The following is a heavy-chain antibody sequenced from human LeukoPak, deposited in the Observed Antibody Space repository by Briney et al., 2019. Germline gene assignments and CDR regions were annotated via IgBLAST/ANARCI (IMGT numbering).Heavy chain of an antibody. D-gene: IGHD3-9*01. J-gene: IGHJ6*02. Sequence: VASVKVSCKASGYTFTSYGISWVRQAPGQGLEWMGGIIPIFGTANYAQKFQGRVTITADESTSTAYMELSSLRSEDTAVYYCARYFSVNYDILTGYPYRYYYYGMDVWGQGTTVTVSS. V-gene: IGHV1-69*13. CDR1: GYTFTSYG. CDR2: IIPIFGTA. CDR3: ARYFSVNYDILTGYPYRYYYYGMDV.